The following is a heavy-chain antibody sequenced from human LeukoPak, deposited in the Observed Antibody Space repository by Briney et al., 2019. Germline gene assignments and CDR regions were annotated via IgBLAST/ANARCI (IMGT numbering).Heavy chain of an antibody. CDR3: ARAFYYDIIGGEGMDV. J-gene: IGHJ6*02. D-gene: IGHD3-22*01. CDR1: GFTFSTYN. Sequence: GGSLILSCAASGFTFSTYNMNWVRQPPGKGLEWVSSISSNSYYTHYADSVKGRFTISRDNAKNSLYLQMNSLRAEDTAVYYCARAFYYDIIGGEGMDVWGQGTTVTVSS. CDR2: ISSNSYYT. V-gene: IGHV3-21*01.